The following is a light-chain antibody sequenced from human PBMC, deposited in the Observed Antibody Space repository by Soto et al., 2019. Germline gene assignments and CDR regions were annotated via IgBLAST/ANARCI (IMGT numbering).Light chain of an antibody. V-gene: IGLV2-14*01. J-gene: IGLJ3*02. Sequence: QSALTQPASVSGSPGQSITISCTGTSSDVGGYNYVSWYQQRPGKAPKLIIYDVTNRPSGVSNRFSGSKSGNTASLTVSGLQAEDEADYYCSSYAGSNNWVFGGGTKLTVL. CDR3: SSYAGSNNWV. CDR2: DVT. CDR1: SSDVGGYNY.